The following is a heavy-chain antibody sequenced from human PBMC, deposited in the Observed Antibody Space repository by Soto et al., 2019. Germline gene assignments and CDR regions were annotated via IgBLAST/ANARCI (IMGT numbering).Heavy chain of an antibody. CDR2: IYAAGHT. Sequence: EVRLVESGGGRVQPGESLRLSCEASGFTVGTNYISWVRQSPGKGLEWVSVIYAAGHTYYPDSVKGRFTISRDKSLNTVSLQMSSLRVDDTAVYYCARAIVTPGTYYIDVWGKGTTVTVSS. J-gene: IGHJ6*03. CDR1: GFTVGTNY. D-gene: IGHD4-4*01. V-gene: IGHV3-66*01. CDR3: ARAIVTPGTYYIDV.